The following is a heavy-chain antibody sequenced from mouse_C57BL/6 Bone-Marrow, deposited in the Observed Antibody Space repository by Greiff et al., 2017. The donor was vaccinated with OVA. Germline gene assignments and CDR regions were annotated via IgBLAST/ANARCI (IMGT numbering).Heavy chain of an antibody. D-gene: IGHD2-3*01. V-gene: IGHV3-6*01. CDR1: GYSITSGYY. CDR3: ATLIYDGYYTWFAY. CDR2: ISYDGSN. Sequence: EVKLMESGPGLVKPSQSLSLTCSVTGYSITSGYYWNWIRQFPGNKLEWMGYISYDGSNNYNPSLKNRISITRDTSKNQFFLKLNSVTTEDTATYYCATLIYDGYYTWFAYWGQGTLVTVSA. J-gene: IGHJ3*01.